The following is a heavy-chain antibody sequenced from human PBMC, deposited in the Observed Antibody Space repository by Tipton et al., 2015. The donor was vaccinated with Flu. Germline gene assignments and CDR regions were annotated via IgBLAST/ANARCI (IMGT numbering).Heavy chain of an antibody. CDR2: IYYSGST. V-gene: IGHV4-59*01. Sequence: TLSLTCTVSGGSISSYYWSWIRQPPRKGLEWIGYIYYSGSTNYNPSLKSRVTISVDTSKNQFSLKLSSVTAADTAVYYSARELNYGMDVWGQGTTVTVSS. CDR3: ARELNYGMDV. J-gene: IGHJ6*02. CDR1: GGSISSYY.